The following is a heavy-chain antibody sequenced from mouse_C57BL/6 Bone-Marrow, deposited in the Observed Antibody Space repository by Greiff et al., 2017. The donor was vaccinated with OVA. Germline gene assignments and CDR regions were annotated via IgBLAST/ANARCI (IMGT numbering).Heavy chain of an antibody. CDR2: IDPNSGGT. CDR1: GYTFTSYW. Sequence: VQLQQPGAELVKPGASVKLSCKASGYTFTSYWMHWVKQRPGRGLEWIGRIDPNSGGTKYNAKFKSKATLTVDKPSSTAYMQLSSLTSEDSAVDYCASSCTTVVAGRFDYWGQGTTLTVSS. J-gene: IGHJ2*01. CDR3: ASSCTTVVAGRFDY. D-gene: IGHD1-1*01. V-gene: IGHV1-72*01.